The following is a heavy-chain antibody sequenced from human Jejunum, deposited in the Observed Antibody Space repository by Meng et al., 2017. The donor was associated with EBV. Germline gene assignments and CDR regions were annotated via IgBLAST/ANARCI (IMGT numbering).Heavy chain of an antibody. J-gene: IGHJ4*02. Sequence: QGLWGGCGGGVVQPGRSLRLSCAASGFTFSGHAMQGGRQAPGKGLKWVALISNDGNNKYYADSVKGRFTISRDNSKNTLYLQMNSLRVDDTALYYCTREWGADYWGQGTLVTVAS. D-gene: IGHD3-16*01. CDR1: GFTFSGHA. CDR3: TREWGADY. V-gene: IGHV3-30-3*01. CDR2: ISNDGNNK.